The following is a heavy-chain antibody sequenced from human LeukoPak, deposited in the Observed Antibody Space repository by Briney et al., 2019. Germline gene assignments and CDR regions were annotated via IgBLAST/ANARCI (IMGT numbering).Heavy chain of an antibody. V-gene: IGHV4-61*02. CDR2: VSKSHDT. CDR3: ARESGGGWSFGWFDP. J-gene: IGHJ5*02. D-gene: IGHD1-26*01. CDR1: GAYVSSGSHF. Sequence: PSQTLSLTRDVSGAYVSSGSHFWSWIRQSAGKGLEWIGRVSKSHDTKFNPSLEDRVSISVDSSKNKFSLILTSVTAADTAIYYCARESGGGWSFGWFDPWGQGALVTVSS.